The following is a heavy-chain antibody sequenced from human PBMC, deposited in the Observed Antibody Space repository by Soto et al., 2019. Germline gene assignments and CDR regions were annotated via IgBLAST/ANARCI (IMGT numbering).Heavy chain of an antibody. D-gene: IGHD6-25*01. CDR1: GYTFTSYG. CDR3: ARGRKAAGYYYYYPIYYYYYMDV. J-gene: IGHJ6*03. CDR2: MNPNSGNT. Sequence: ASVKVSCKASGYTFTSYGISWVRQAPGQGLEWMGWMNPNSGNTGYAQKFQGRVTMTRNTSISTAYMELSSLRSEDTAVYYCARGRKAAGYYYYYPIYYYYYMDVWGKGTTVTVSS. V-gene: IGHV1-8*02.